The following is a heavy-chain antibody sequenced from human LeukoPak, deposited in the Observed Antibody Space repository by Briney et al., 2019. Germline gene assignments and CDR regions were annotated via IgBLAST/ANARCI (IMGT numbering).Heavy chain of an antibody. Sequence: SETLSLTCTVSGASISSSSSFFWAWIRQPPGKGLEWIGTMSNSGSTYYNPSLKSRVTISGDTSKNQFSLKLSSVTAADTAVFYCARRSQTTAGRGIDYWGQGTLVTVSS. CDR3: ARRSQTTAGRGIDY. D-gene: IGHD6-13*01. J-gene: IGHJ4*02. CDR1: GASISSSSSFF. CDR2: MSNSGST. V-gene: IGHV4-39*01.